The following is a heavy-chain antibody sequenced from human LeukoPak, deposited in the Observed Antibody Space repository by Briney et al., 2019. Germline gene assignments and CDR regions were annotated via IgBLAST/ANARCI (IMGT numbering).Heavy chain of an antibody. D-gene: IGHD1-26*01. Sequence: ASVKVSCKASGYTFTRYQIHWVRQAPGQGLEWMGWINPNNGATKNAQIFQGRVTLTRDTSINTVYMELSRLTSNDTALYYCARSAEWELFPDYWGQGTLVTVSS. V-gene: IGHV1-2*02. CDR1: GYTFTRYQ. J-gene: IGHJ4*02. CDR3: ARSAEWELFPDY. CDR2: INPNNGAT.